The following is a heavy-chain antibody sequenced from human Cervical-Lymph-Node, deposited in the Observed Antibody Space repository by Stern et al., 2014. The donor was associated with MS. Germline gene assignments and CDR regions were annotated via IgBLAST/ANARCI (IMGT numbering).Heavy chain of an antibody. CDR3: ARDYEDTSMLFDH. J-gene: IGHJ4*02. D-gene: IGHD2-8*01. Sequence: VQLVESGGAVVKPGRSLRISCAASGFTFSSYGMHLVRQAPGKGLEWMTVISYDGNHKYYAASVKGRFTISIHNSKNTLHLQMNSLTPDDTAIYYCARDYEDTSMLFDHWGQGTLVTVSS. CDR2: ISYDGNHK. CDR1: GFTFSSYG. V-gene: IGHV3-30*03.